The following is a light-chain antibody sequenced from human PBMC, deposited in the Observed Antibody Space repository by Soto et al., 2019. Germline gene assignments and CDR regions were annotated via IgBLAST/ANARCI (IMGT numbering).Light chain of an antibody. Sequence: EIVLTQSPATLSLSPGARATLSCRASQTVSSYLAWYQQKPGQAPRLLIYDASNRATGIPARFSGSGSGTDFTLTISSLEPEDFAVYYCQQRSNWLFTFGPGTKVDMK. J-gene: IGKJ3*01. CDR1: QTVSSY. V-gene: IGKV3-11*01. CDR3: QQRSNWLFT. CDR2: DAS.